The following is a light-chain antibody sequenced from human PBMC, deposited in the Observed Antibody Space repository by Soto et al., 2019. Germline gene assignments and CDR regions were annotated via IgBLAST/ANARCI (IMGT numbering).Light chain of an antibody. CDR1: QSVDIN. V-gene: IGKV3-15*01. CDR3: QQYNNWPPLT. CDR2: GAS. J-gene: IGKJ4*01. Sequence: EIVLTQSPVTVSWSPDEIVTLPCSGSQSVDINLAWYQQRAGQAPRLLIYGASTRATGIPARFSGSGSGTEFTLTISSLQSEDFAVYYCQQYNNWPPLTFGGGTKVDI.